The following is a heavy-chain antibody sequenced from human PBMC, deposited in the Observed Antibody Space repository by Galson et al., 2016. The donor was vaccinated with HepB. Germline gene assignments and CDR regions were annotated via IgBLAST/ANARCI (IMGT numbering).Heavy chain of an antibody. CDR2: IVVGGGNT. V-gene: IGHV1-58*02. D-gene: IGHD1-26*01. CDR3: ASSTGFIVGGRGGDF. Sequence: SCKASGSTFINSAMHWVRQARGQGLEWIGRIVVGGGNTNYAQNFQERVSITRDMSTSTAYMELSSLRSEDTAVYYCASSTGFIVGGRGGDFWGQGTLVTVSS. J-gene: IGHJ4*02. CDR1: GSTFINSA.